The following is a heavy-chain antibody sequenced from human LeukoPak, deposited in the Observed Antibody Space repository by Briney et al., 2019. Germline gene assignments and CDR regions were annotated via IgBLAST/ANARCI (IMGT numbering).Heavy chain of an antibody. CDR3: AREPLGRPRTYYFDY. D-gene: IGHD1-14*01. CDR1: GYTFTSYY. J-gene: IGHJ4*02. V-gene: IGHV1-46*01. CDR2: INPSGGST. Sequence: ASVKVSCKASGYTFTSYYMHWVRQAPGQGLEWMGIINPSGGSTSYAQKFQGRVTITRDTSTSTVYMELSSLRPEDTAVYYCAREPLGRPRTYYFDYWGQGTLVTVSS.